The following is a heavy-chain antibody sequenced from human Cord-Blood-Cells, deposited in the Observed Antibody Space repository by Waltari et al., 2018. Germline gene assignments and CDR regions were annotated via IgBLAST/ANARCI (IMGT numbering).Heavy chain of an antibody. J-gene: IGHJ4*02. Sequence: QVQLQQWGAGLLKPSETLSLTCAVYGGSFSGYYWSWIRQPPGKGLEWIGEINHSGSTNYNPSLKSRVTISVDTSKNQFSLKLSSVTAADTAVYYCARGGVRALWLRELYGFDYWGQGTLVTVSS. CDR1: GGSFSGYY. D-gene: IGHD3-10*01. CDR2: INHSGST. V-gene: IGHV4-34*01. CDR3: ARGGVRALWLRELYGFDY.